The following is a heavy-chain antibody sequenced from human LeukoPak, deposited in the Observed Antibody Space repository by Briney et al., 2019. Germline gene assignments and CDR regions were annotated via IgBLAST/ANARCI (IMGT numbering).Heavy chain of an antibody. CDR1: GYTFTGYY. CDR2: INPNSGGP. D-gene: IGHD3-10*01. CDR3: ARFGTYYYGSGAVGYFDY. J-gene: IGHJ4*02. V-gene: IGHV1-2*02. Sequence: ASVKVSCKASGYTFTGYYMHWVRQAPGQGLEWMGWINPNSGGPNYAQKFQGRVTMTRDTSISTAYMELSRLRSDDTAVYYCARFGTYYYGSGAVGYFDYWGQGTLVTVSS.